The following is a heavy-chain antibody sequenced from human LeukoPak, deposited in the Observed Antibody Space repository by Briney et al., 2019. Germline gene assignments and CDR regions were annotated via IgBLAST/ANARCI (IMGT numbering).Heavy chain of an antibody. CDR3: AKSKGITGTTAWFDL. Sequence: PSETLSLTCTVSGGSISSGSYYWGWIRRPAGKGLGWIERIYTSGSTNYNPSLKSRVTISVDTSKNQFSLKLSSVTAADTAVYYCAKSKGITGTTAWFDLWGQGTLVSVSS. J-gene: IGHJ5*02. D-gene: IGHD1-20*01. CDR2: IYTSGST. CDR1: GGSISSGSYY. V-gene: IGHV4-61*02.